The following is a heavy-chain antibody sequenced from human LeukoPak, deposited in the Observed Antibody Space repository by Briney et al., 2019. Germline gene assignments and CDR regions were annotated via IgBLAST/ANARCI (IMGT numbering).Heavy chain of an antibody. J-gene: IGHJ6*03. Sequence: PQTLSLTCTVSGYSISSGYYWGWIRQPPGKGLEWSGYLYYSRSTNYNPSLKSRVTLSVDTSKNQFSLKLSSVAAADTAVYYCARGMAARSYYYYYMDVWGKGTTVTVSS. CDR1: GYSISSGYY. CDR2: LYYSRST. V-gene: IGHV4-38-2*02. CDR3: ARGMAARSYYYYYMDV. D-gene: IGHD6-6*01.